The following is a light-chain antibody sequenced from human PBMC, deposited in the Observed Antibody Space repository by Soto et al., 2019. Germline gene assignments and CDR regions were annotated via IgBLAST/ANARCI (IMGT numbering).Light chain of an antibody. Sequence: DIQMTQSPSSLSASVGGRVTITCRASQRIDNFLNWYQQKPGKAPKLLIYGASSLQSGVPSRFSGSGSGTDFTLTITSLQPEDSATYHCQQRYKTSLSSFGQGTKVDIK. CDR1: QRIDNF. V-gene: IGKV1-39*01. CDR2: GAS. J-gene: IGKJ2*01. CDR3: QQRYKTSLSS.